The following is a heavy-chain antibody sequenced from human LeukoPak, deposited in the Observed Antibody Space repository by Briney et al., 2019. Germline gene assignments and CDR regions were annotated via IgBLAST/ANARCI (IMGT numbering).Heavy chain of an antibody. CDR2: IKEDGSEN. D-gene: IGHD1-1*01. Sequence: GGSLRLSCAASGFTFSRYWMTWVRQAPGKGLERVANIKEDGSENSYVESVKGRFTISRDNAKNSLYLQLNSLRAEDTAVYFCARQRYSDYWGQGTLVTVSS. J-gene: IGHJ4*02. CDR1: GFTFSRYW. CDR3: ARQRYSDY. V-gene: IGHV3-7*01.